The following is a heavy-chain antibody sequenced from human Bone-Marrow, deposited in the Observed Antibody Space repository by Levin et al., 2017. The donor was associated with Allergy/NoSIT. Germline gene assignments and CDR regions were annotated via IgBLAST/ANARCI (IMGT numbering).Heavy chain of an antibody. CDR2: ISGSGGST. CDR3: AKVPPGAAAGEYYFDY. D-gene: IGHD6-13*01. V-gene: IGHV3-23*01. J-gene: IGHJ4*02. Sequence: GESLKISCAASGFTFSSYAMSWVRQAPGKGLEWVSAISGSGGSTYYADSVKGRFTISRDNSKNTLYLQMNSLRAEDTAVYYCAKVPPGAAAGEYYFDYWGQGTLVTVSS. CDR1: GFTFSSYA.